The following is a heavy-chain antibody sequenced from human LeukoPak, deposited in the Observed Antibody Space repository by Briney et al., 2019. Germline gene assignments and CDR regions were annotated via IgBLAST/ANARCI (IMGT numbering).Heavy chain of an antibody. J-gene: IGHJ4*02. V-gene: IGHV3-74*01. CDR1: RFTFSVHW. CDR3: AKVLADSYTAPLEWLSVFDY. Sequence: PGGSLRLSCAASRFTFSVHWMHWVRQAPGKGLEWVSRINPDESDKAYADSVKGRFTISRDNAKNTLYLQMNSLRAEDTAVYYCAKVLADSYTAPLEWLSVFDYWGQGTLVTVSS. CDR2: INPDESDK. D-gene: IGHD3-3*01.